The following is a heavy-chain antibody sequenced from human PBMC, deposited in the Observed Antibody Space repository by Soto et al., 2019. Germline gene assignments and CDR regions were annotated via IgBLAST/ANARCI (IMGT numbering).Heavy chain of an antibody. Sequence: ETLSLTCIVSGGSLISTDYFCGWIRQPPGKGLEYIGSIYYRGRTFYNPSLESRVTISIDTSKNHFSLRLNSVTPPDSVFYXCFXAKTGTGPDFWGPGTLVTVSS. CDR1: GGSLISTDYF. D-gene: IGHD3-9*01. V-gene: IGHV4-39*02. CDR3: FXAKTGTGPDF. J-gene: IGHJ1*01. CDR2: IYYRGRT.